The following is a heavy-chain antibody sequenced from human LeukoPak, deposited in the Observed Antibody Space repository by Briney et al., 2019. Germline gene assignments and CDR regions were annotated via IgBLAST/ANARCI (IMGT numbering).Heavy chain of an antibody. CDR2: IYTSGST. Sequence: SETLSLTCTVSGGSISSYYWSWIRQPAGKGLEWIGCIYTSGSTNYNPSLKSRVTMSVDTSKNQFSLKLSSVTAADTAVYYCAREGGPDFDYYDSSGYYDYWGQGTLVTVSS. CDR3: AREGGPDFDYYDSSGYYDY. D-gene: IGHD3-22*01. V-gene: IGHV4-4*07. CDR1: GGSISSYY. J-gene: IGHJ4*02.